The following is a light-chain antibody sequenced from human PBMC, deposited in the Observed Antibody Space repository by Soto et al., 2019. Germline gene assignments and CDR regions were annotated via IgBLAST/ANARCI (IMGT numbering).Light chain of an antibody. Sequence: EVVLTQSPGTLSSSPGERATLSCRASQSVSNNYLAWYQQKPGQGPRLLIFGSSDRATGIPDRFSGSGSGTDFTLTISRLEPEDFAVYYCQQYGSPPPYTFGQGTKLEIK. CDR2: GSS. V-gene: IGKV3-20*01. J-gene: IGKJ2*01. CDR1: QSVSNNY. CDR3: QQYGSPPPYT.